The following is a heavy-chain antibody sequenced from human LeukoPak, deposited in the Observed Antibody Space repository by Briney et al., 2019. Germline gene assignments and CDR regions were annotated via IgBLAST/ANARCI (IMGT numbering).Heavy chain of an antibody. V-gene: IGHV4-39*01. D-gene: IGHD2-21*02. Sequence: PSETLSLTCTVSGGSISSSSYYLGWIRQPPGKGLEWIGNIYYTGSTYYNPSLKSRVTISVDTSKNQFSLKLSSMTAADTAVYYCARQEAVTATNFYGMDVWGQGTTVTVSS. J-gene: IGHJ6*02. CDR3: ARQEAVTATNFYGMDV. CDR1: GGSISSSSYY. CDR2: IYYTGST.